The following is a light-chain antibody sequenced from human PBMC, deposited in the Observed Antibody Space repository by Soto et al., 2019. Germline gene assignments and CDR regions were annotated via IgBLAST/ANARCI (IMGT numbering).Light chain of an antibody. J-gene: IGKJ1*01. V-gene: IGKV1-5*03. CDR2: KAS. CDR3: QQYNSYSAA. Sequence: DIQMTHCPSTLSGSVGDRVAITCRSSQTISSWLAWYQQKPGKAPKLLIYKASTLKSGVPSRFSGSGSGTEFTLTISSLQPDDFATYYCQQYNSYSAAFGQGTKVDIK. CDR1: QTISSW.